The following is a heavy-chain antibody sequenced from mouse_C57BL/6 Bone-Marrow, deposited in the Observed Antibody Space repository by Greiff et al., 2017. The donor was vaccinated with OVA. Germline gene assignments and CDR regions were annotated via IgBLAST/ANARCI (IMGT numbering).Heavy chain of an antibody. Sequence: VQLQQSGTVLARPGASVKMSCKTSGYTFTSYWMHWVKQRPGQGLEWIGAIYPGNSDTSYNQKFKGKAKLTAVTSASTAYMELSSLTNEDSAFYYCTRSRIYYDYAMDYWGQGTSVTVSS. D-gene: IGHD2-1*01. CDR1: GYTFTSYW. CDR2: IYPGNSDT. V-gene: IGHV1-5*01. CDR3: TRSRIYYDYAMDY. J-gene: IGHJ4*01.